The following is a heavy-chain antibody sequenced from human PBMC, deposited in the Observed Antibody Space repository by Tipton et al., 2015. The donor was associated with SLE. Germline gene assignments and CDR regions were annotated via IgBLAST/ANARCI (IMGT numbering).Heavy chain of an antibody. CDR3: ARLRVDTAMIYDY. J-gene: IGHJ4*02. CDR1: GASISYYY. Sequence: TLSLTCSVSGASISYYYWSWIRQPPGKGLECIGYIYYSGSTSYNPSYSGSTIYNPSLKSRVTISVDRSKNQISLKLSSVTAADTAVYYCARLRVDTAMIYDYWGQGTLVTVSS. CDR2: IYYSGSTSYNPSYSGST. D-gene: IGHD5-18*01. V-gene: IGHV4-59*01.